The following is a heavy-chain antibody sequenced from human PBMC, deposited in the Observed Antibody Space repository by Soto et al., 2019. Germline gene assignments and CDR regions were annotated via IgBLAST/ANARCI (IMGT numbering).Heavy chain of an antibody. CDR1: GGFNSYS. CDR3: ARGGPVIIPAATNWFHP. CDR2: IIPIFATP. Sequence: QVQLVQSGAEVKKPGSSVKVSCKGSGGFNSYSISWVRQAPGQGPEWMGGIIPIFATPTYAQKFQGRVTITADKSTSTAYMELSRLPSEDTAVYYCARGGPVIIPAATNWFHPWGQGTLVSVSS. V-gene: IGHV1-69*06. J-gene: IGHJ5*02. D-gene: IGHD2-2*01.